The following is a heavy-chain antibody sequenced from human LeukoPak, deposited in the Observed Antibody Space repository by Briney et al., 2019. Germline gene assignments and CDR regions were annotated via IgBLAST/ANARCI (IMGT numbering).Heavy chain of an antibody. V-gene: IGHV3-64D*06. CDR3: VKRASDSSSSGWFDP. D-gene: IGHD6-6*01. CDR1: GFTFSSYA. CDR2: ISSNGGST. Sequence: GGSLRLSCSASGFTFSSYAMHWVRQAPGKGLEYVSAISSNGGSTYYADSVKARFTISRDNSKNTLYLQMSSLRAEDTAVYYCVKRASDSSSSGWFDPWGQGTLVTVSS. J-gene: IGHJ5*02.